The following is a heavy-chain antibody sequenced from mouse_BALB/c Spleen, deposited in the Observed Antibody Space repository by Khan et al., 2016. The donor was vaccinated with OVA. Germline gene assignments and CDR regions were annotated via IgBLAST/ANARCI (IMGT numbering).Heavy chain of an antibody. D-gene: IGHD1-1*01. CDR2: VSTGGSYT. CDR1: GFTFSTYG. Sequence: EVKLLESGGDLVKPGGSLKLSCAASGFTFSTYGMSWVRQTPDKRLEWVATVSTGGSYTYYPDSVKGRFTISSANAKNTLYLQMSSLKSEDTAMFYCASLAYYYDSEGFAYWGQGTLVTVSA. V-gene: IGHV5-6*01. J-gene: IGHJ3*01. CDR3: ASLAYYYDSEGFAY.